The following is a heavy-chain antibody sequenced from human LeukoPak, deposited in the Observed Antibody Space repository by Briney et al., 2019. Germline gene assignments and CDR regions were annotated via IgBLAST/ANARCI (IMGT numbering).Heavy chain of an antibody. CDR1: GYSISSGYY. D-gene: IGHD2-2*01. Sequence: PSETLSLTCAVSGYSISSGYYWGWIRQPPGKGLEWIGSIYHSGSTYYNPSLKSRATISVDTSKNQFSLKLSSVTAADTAVYYCARDHYCSSTSCYHYFDYWGQGTLVTVSS. CDR3: ARDHYCSSTSCYHYFDY. J-gene: IGHJ4*02. V-gene: IGHV4-38-2*02. CDR2: IYHSGST.